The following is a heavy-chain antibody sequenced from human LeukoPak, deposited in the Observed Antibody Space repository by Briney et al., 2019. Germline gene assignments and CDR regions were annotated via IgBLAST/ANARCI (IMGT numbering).Heavy chain of an antibody. CDR3: AREDGSQLDY. CDR1: GFTFSNYE. D-gene: IGHD1-26*01. Sequence: SGGSLRLSCATSGFTFSNYEMSWVRQPPGKGLEWVSYISSSGSSTYYADSVKGRFTISRDNAKSSLCLQMDSLGAGDTAVYYCAREDGSQLDYWGRGTLVTVSS. CDR2: ISSSGSST. J-gene: IGHJ4*02. V-gene: IGHV3-48*03.